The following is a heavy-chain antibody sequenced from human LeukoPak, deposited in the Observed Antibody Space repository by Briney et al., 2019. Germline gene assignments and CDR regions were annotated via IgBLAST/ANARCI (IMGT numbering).Heavy chain of an antibody. J-gene: IGHJ4*02. V-gene: IGHV3-23*01. CDR3: AKDPSRMGYYDFWSGSNDY. Sequence: GGSLRLSCAASGFTFSSYAMRWVRQAPGKGLEWVSAISGSGGSTYYADSVKGRFTISRDNSKNTLYLQMNSLRAEDTAVYYCAKDPSRMGYYDFWSGSNDYWGQGTLVTVSS. CDR2: ISGSGGST. D-gene: IGHD3-3*01. CDR1: GFTFSSYA.